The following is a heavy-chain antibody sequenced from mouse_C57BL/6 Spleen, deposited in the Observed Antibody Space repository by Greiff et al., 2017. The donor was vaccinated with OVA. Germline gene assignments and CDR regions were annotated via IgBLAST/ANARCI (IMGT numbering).Heavy chain of an antibody. J-gene: IGHJ2*01. Sequence: EVKVVESGEGLVKPGGSLKLSCAASGFTFSSYAMSWVRQTPEKRLEWVAYISSGGDYIYYADTVKGRFTISRDNARNTLYLQMSSLKSEDTAMYYCTRENGSSYFDYWGQGTTLTVSS. CDR3: TRENGSSYFDY. V-gene: IGHV5-9-1*02. CDR2: ISSGGDYI. CDR1: GFTFSSYA. D-gene: IGHD1-1*01.